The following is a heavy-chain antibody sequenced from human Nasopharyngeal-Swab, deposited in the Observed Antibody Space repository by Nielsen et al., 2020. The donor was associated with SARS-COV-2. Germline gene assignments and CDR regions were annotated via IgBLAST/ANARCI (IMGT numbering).Heavy chain of an antibody. CDR2: IYYSGST. CDR1: GGSISSSSYY. Sequence: SETLSLTCTVSGGSISSSSYYWGWIRQPPRKGLEWIGYIYYSGSTYYNPSLKSRVTISVDTSKNQFSLKLSSVTAADTAVYYCARGHYDILTGYYRDNWFDPWGQGTLVTVSS. V-gene: IGHV4-31*03. CDR3: ARGHYDILTGYYRDNWFDP. J-gene: IGHJ5*02. D-gene: IGHD3-9*01.